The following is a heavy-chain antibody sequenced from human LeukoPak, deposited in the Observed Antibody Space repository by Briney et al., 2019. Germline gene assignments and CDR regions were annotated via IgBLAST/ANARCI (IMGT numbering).Heavy chain of an antibody. CDR1: GFTFSSYG. D-gene: IGHD6-19*01. J-gene: IGHJ4*02. V-gene: IGHV3-33*01. CDR2: IWYDGSNK. Sequence: GGSLRLSCAASGFTFSSYGMHWVGQAPGKGLEGVAVIWYDGSNKYYADSVKGRFTISRDNSKNTLYLQMNSLRAEDTAVYYCARAPDSSGWYFGGYWGQGTLVTVSS. CDR3: ARAPDSSGWYFGGY.